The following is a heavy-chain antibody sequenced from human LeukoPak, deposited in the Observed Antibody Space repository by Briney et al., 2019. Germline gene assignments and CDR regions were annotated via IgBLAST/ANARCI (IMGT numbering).Heavy chain of an antibody. Sequence: GGSLRLSRVASRFTPSGYWMSWVPQAPGEGLEWVANINEDESIRHYVDSVKGRFTISRDNAKNSVFLQMNSLRDEDTALYYCATSDDSSGSDWGQGTLVTVSS. D-gene: IGHD3-22*01. V-gene: IGHV3-7*01. CDR3: ATSDDSSGSD. CDR2: INEDESIR. CDR1: RFTPSGYW. J-gene: IGHJ4*02.